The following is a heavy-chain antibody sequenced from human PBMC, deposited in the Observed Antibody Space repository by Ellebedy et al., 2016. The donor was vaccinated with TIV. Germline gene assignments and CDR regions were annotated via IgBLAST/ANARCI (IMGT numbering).Heavy chain of an antibody. CDR1: GVSVSSHG. J-gene: IGHJ4*02. D-gene: IGHD5-24*01. V-gene: IGHV3-30*03. Sequence: GESLKISCEASGVSVSSHGMHWVRQVPGKGLQWVAVISHDGSDKIYADSVRGRFTISRDNSKNTLDLQMDSLRAEDTAMYYCATTQMGNGYNEVYFGHWGQGTLVTVSS. CDR3: ATTQMGNGYNEVYFGH. CDR2: ISHDGSDK.